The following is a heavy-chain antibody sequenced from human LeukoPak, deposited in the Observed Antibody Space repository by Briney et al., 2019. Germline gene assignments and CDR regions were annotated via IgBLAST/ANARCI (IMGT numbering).Heavy chain of an antibody. CDR1: GCTFSSYA. Sequence: SVKVSCKASGCTFSSYAISWVRQAPGQGLEWMGRIIPIFGTANYAQKFQGRVTITTDESTSTAYMELSSLRSEDTAVYYCARGDFWSGSFDYWGQGTLVTVSS. V-gene: IGHV1-69*05. CDR3: ARGDFWSGSFDY. D-gene: IGHD3-3*01. J-gene: IGHJ4*02. CDR2: IIPIFGTA.